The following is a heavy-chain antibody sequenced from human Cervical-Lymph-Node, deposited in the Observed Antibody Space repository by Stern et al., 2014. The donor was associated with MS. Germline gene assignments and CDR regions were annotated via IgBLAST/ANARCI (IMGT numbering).Heavy chain of an antibody. J-gene: IGHJ6*02. CDR1: GFTFSSYD. CDR3: ARDISDAILDV. D-gene: IGHD1-14*01. V-gene: IGHV3-13*01. CDR2: IGTAGDT. Sequence: EVQLVESGGGLVQPGGSLRLSCAASGFTFSSYDMHWVRQAKGKALEWVSAIGTAGDTYYPGSVKGRFTISRENAKNSLYLQMNSLRAGDTAVYYCARDISDAILDVWGQGTTVTVSS.